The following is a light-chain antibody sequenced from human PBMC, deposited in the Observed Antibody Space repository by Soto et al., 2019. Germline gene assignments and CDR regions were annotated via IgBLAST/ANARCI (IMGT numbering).Light chain of an antibody. V-gene: IGKV1-17*01. CDR3: LQHNSYPYT. CDR2: AAS. CDR1: QSIISY. Sequence: DIEMTQSPSSLSASLSDRVTITCRAGQSIISYLNWYQQKPEKAPNSLIYAASSLQSGVPSRFSGSGSGTAFTLTIRSLQPEDFATYYCLQHNSYPYTFGQGTRLEI. J-gene: IGKJ5*01.